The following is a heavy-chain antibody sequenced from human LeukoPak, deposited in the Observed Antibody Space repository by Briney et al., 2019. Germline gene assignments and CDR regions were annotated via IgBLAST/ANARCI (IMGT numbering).Heavy chain of an antibody. D-gene: IGHD3-22*01. CDR1: GYTFFSYG. J-gene: IGHJ4*02. V-gene: IGHV1-18*01. CDR2: ISVYNGDT. CDR3: ASNTGSDSSGYTY. Sequence: ASVKVSCKASGYTFFSYGITWVRQAPGQGLEWMGWISVYNGDTDYAQKFQGRLTVTTDTSTSTAYMELRGLRSDDTAVYYCASNTGSDSSGYTYWGQGTLVTVSS.